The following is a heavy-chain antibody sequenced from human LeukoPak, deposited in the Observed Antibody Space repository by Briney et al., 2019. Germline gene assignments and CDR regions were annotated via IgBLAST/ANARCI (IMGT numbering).Heavy chain of an antibody. CDR1: GGSISSGGYS. CDR3: ASGYYYDSSGFDY. Sequence: PSQTLSLTCTVSGGSISSGGYSWSWIRQHPGKGLEWIGYIYYSGSTYYDPSLKSRVTISVDTSKNQFSLKLSSVTAADTAVYYCASGYYYDSSGFDYWGQGTLVTVSS. CDR2: IYYSGST. J-gene: IGHJ4*02. V-gene: IGHV4-31*03. D-gene: IGHD3-22*01.